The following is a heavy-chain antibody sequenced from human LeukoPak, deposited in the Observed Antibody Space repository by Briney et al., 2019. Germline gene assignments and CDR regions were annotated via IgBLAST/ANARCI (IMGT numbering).Heavy chain of an antibody. J-gene: IGHJ3*02. CDR3: ARSGYSYGYRAFDI. Sequence: PSETPSLTCTVSGGSISSYYWSWIRQPPGKGLEWIGYIYYSGSTNYNPSLKSRVTISVDTSKNQFSLKLSSVTAADTAVYYCARSGYSYGYRAFDIWGQGTMVTVSS. CDR1: GGSISSYY. V-gene: IGHV4-59*01. CDR2: IYYSGST. D-gene: IGHD5-18*01.